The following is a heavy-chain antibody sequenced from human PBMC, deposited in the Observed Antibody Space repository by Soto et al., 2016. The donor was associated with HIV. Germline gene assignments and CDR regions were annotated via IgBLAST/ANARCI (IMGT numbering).Heavy chain of an antibody. J-gene: IGHJ3*02. CDR3: ARDMGPVRGVIIGGFDI. CDR2: ISAYTGNT. V-gene: IGHV1-18*01. D-gene: IGHD3-10*01. CDR1: GYTFSSDG. Sequence: QVQLVQSGAEVKKPGASVKVSCKASGYTFSSDGISWVRQAPGQGLEWMGWISAYTGNTNYAQKLQGRVTMTTDTSTNTAYMELRSLRSDDTAVYYCARDMGPVRGVIIGGFDIWGQGTMVTVSS.